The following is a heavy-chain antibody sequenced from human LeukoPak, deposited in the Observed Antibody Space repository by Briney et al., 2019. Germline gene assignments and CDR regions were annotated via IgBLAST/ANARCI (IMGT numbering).Heavy chain of an antibody. D-gene: IGHD1-1*01. Sequence: PGTSVKVSCQASGFTFSSSAMKWVRQARGQRLGGIGWIVVGRGNTNYAQRFQQRFTITRDMATSTAYMELSSLTSEDTAVYYCAADPRHDRMYDAWGQGTLVTVSS. J-gene: IGHJ5*02. CDR1: GFTFSSSA. CDR3: AADPRHDRMYDA. V-gene: IGHV1-58*02. CDR2: IVVGRGNT.